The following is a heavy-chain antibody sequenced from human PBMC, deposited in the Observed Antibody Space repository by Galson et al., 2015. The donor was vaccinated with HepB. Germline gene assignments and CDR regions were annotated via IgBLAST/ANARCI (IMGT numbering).Heavy chain of an antibody. D-gene: IGHD4-23*01. J-gene: IGHJ6*03. CDR2: ISGSGDSP. Sequence: SLRLSCAASGFTFSSYAMSWVRQAPGKGLECVSTISGSGDSPHYVDSVKGRFTISRDNSKNTLYLQMNKLRAEDTAVYYCAKDILRDYRVNSYYYYMDVWGKGTTVTVSS. V-gene: IGHV3-23*01. CDR1: GFTFSSYA. CDR3: AKDILRDYRVNSYYYYMDV.